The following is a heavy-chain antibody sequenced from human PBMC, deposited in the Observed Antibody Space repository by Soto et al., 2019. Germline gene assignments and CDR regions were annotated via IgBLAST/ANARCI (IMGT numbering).Heavy chain of an antibody. CDR1: GFTFSSYW. J-gene: IGHJ6*02. CDR3: ARAPVLKYSSSSDYYYYYGMDV. CDR2: INSDGSST. D-gene: IGHD6-6*01. V-gene: IGHV3-74*01. Sequence: GGSLRLSCAASGFTFSSYWMHWVRQAPGKGLVWVSRINSDGSSTSYADSVKGRFTISRDNAKNTLYLQMNSLRAEDTAVYYCARAPVLKYSSSSDYYYYYGMDVWGQGTTVTVSS.